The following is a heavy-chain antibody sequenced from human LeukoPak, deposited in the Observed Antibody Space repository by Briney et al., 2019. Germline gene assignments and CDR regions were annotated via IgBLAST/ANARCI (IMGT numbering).Heavy chain of an antibody. CDR3: ARDGGITLVRGVILKGDYYYYYMDV. D-gene: IGHD3-10*01. CDR1: GFTFSSYS. CDR2: ISSSSSYI. V-gene: IGHV3-21*01. J-gene: IGHJ6*03. Sequence: GGSLRLSCAASGFTFSSYSMNWVRQAPGKGLEWVSSISSSSSYINYADSVKGRFTISRDNAKNSLYLQMNSLRAEDTAVYYCARDGGITLVRGVILKGDYYYYYMDVWGKGTTVTVSS.